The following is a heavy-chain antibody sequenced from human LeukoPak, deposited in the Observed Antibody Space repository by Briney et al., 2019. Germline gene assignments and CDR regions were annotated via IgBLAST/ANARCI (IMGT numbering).Heavy chain of an antibody. CDR2: MYYNGNT. V-gene: IGHV4-39*01. CDR3: ARHGFMRDGSCY. Sequence: SETLSLTCTVSGDSISSSPYYWGWIRQPPGKGLEWIATMYYNGNTHYNPSLKSRVTISADTSKNQFSLKLSSVIAADTAVYYCARHGFMRDGSCYWGQGTLVTVSS. D-gene: IGHD2-15*01. J-gene: IGHJ4*02. CDR1: GDSISSSPYY.